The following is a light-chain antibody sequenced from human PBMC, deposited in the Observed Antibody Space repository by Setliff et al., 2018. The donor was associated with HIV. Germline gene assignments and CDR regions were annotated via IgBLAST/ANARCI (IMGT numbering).Light chain of an antibody. J-gene: IGLJ2*01. CDR2: RNN. CDR1: GSDVGDYNY. Sequence: QSVLAQPRSVSGSPGQSVTISCTATGSDVGDYNYVSWYQHLPGMAPKLLIYRNNQRPSGVPDRFSGSKSGTSASLAISGLQSEDEADYYCATWDGSLNAPVVFGGGTKVTVL. V-gene: IGLV1-47*01. CDR3: ATWDGSLNAPVV.